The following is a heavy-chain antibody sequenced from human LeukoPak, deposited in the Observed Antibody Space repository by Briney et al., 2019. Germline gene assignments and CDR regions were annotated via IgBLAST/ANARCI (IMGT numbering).Heavy chain of an antibody. J-gene: IGHJ5*02. CDR2: ISSSSSYI. D-gene: IGHD2-15*01. V-gene: IGHV3-21*01. Sequence: GGSLRLSCAASGSTFSSYSMNWVRQAPGKGLEWVSSISSSSSYIYYADSAKGRFTISRDNAKNSLYLQMNSLRAEDTAVYYCAADCSGGSCYVFWFDPWGQGTLVTVSS. CDR1: GSTFSSYS. CDR3: AADCSGGSCYVFWFDP.